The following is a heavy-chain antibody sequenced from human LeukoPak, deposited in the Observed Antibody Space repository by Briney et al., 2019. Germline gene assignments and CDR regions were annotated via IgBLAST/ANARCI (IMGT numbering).Heavy chain of an antibody. CDR1: GLTVSSNY. Sequence: GGSLRLSCAAAGLTVSSNYMTWVRQAPGKGLEWVSVFYNGINTYYADSVKGRFTTSRDNSKNTLYLQMNSLRVEDTAVYYCARDMGRTFYWGQGTLVTVSS. CDR2: FYNGINT. J-gene: IGHJ4*02. D-gene: IGHD2-2*01. CDR3: ARDMGRTFY. V-gene: IGHV3-66*01.